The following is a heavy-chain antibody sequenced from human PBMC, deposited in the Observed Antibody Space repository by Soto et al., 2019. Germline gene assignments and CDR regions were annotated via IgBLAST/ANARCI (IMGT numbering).Heavy chain of an antibody. D-gene: IGHD4-17*01. V-gene: IGHV3-30*18. CDR2: ISYDGSNK. CDR3: AKSLTTVTAYYFDY. J-gene: IGHJ4*02. Sequence: QVQLAESGGGVVQPGRSLRLSCAASGFTFSSYGMHWVRQAPGKGLEWVAVISYDGSNKYYADSVKGRFTISRDNSKNTLYLQMNSLRAEDTAVYYCAKSLTTVTAYYFDYWGQGTLVTVSS. CDR1: GFTFSSYG.